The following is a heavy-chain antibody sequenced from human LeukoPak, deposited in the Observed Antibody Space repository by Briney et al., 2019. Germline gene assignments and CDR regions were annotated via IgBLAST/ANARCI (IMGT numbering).Heavy chain of an antibody. V-gene: IGHV2-5*01. CDR1: GFSLSTSAMG. CDR2: IYWNDDK. CDR3: ARKIGAFGV. Sequence: ESGPTLVNPTQTLTLTCTFSGFSLSTSAMGVGWIRQPPGQALEWLALIYWNDDKRYSPSLKNRLTITKDTSKTQVVLTMTNMDPVDTATYYCARKIGAFGVWGQGTMVTVSS. J-gene: IGHJ3*01. D-gene: IGHD2/OR15-2a*01.